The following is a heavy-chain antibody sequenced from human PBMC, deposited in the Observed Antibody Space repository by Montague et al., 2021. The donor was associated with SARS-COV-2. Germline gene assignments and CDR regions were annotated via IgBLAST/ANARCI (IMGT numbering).Heavy chain of an antibody. CDR2: VDISGFT. D-gene: IGHD3-10*01. CDR1: RDSISSHNYF. J-gene: IGHJ3*02. Sequence: SETLSLTCTVSRDSISSHNYFWAWIRQPPGKGLEWIGGVDISGFTFNNRSPEGRATISVDRSKKQFSLKVNSVTAADTAVYYCTKDGEALAWGTFDIWGQGTMVTVSS. V-gene: IGHV4-39*07. CDR3: TKDGEALAWGTFDI.